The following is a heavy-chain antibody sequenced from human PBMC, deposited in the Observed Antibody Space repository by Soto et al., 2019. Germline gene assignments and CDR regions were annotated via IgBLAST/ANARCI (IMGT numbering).Heavy chain of an antibody. J-gene: IGHJ4*02. CDR1: GVTFSSYA. CDR3: ARGGYSSSSAFDY. V-gene: IGHV1-69*13. CDR2: IIPIFGTA. Sequence: ASVKVSCKASGVTFSSYAISWVRQAPGQGLEWMGGIIPIFGTANYAQKFQGRVTITADESTSTAYMELSSLRSEDTAVYYCARGGYSSSSAFDYWGQGTLVTVSS. D-gene: IGHD6-6*01.